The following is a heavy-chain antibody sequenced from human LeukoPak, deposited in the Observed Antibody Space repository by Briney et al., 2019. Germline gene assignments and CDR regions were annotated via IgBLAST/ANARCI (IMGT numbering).Heavy chain of an antibody. CDR2: IYTSGST. CDR3: ARDAHSSGWGTWFDP. J-gene: IGHJ5*02. Sequence: SETLSLTCTVSGGSISSGSYYWSWIRQPAGKGLEWIGRIYTSGSTNYSPSLKSRVTISVDTSKNQFSLKLSSVTAADTAVYYCARDAHSSGWGTWFDPWGQGTLVTVSS. CDR1: GGSISSGSYY. D-gene: IGHD6-19*01. V-gene: IGHV4-61*02.